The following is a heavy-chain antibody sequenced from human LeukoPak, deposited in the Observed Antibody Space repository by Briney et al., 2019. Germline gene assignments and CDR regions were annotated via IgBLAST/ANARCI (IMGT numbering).Heavy chain of an antibody. Sequence: SETLSLTCTVSGASISSRSNYWGWIRQPPGKGLEWIGEVHLDGRTNYNPSLESRLTMSVDVFENQVSLKLTSVTAADTAVYYCAREGGFYRPLDYSGQGTLVTVSS. CDR3: AREGGFYRPLDY. D-gene: IGHD3-3*01. CDR1: GASISSRSNY. J-gene: IGHJ4*02. V-gene: IGHV4-39*07. CDR2: VHLDGRT.